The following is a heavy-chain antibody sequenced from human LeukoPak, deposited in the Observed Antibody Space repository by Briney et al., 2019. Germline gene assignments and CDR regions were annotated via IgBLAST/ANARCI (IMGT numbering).Heavy chain of an antibody. CDR2: MYSDSNAGNT. Sequence: GGSLRLSCAVSRFSVSSNYMSRVRRARGKGLVGVQVMYSDSNAGNTYYAASVKGRFTMSRDNSKTRLFLQMNSLRAEDTALYYCASGRDGYKHGDYWGQGTLVSVSS. D-gene: IGHD5-24*01. J-gene: IGHJ4*02. V-gene: IGHV3-66*01. CDR3: ASGRDGYKHGDY. CDR1: RFSVSSNY.